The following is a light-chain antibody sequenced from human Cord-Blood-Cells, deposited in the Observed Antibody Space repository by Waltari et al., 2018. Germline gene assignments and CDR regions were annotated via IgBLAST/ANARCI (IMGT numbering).Light chain of an antibody. Sequence: QSALTQPASVSGSPGPSITISCTGTSRDVGGYNYVSWYQQHPGTAPKLMIYEVSNRPSGVSNRLSGSKSGNTASRTISGLQAADEADYYCSSYTSSSTLVFGTGTKVTVL. CDR3: SSYTSSSTLV. J-gene: IGLJ1*01. CDR1: SRDVGGYNY. V-gene: IGLV2-14*01. CDR2: EVS.